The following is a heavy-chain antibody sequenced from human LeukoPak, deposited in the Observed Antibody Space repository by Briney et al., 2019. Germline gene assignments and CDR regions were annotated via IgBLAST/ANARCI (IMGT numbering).Heavy chain of an antibody. CDR1: GYTFTSYG. J-gene: IGHJ5*02. CDR3: ARDRQGGDYGSTWFDP. CDR2: ISAYNGNT. V-gene: IGHV1-18*01. Sequence: ASVKVSCKASGYTFTSYGISWVRQAPGQGLEWMGWISAYNGNTNYAQKLQGRVTMTTDTSTSTAYMELRSLRSDDTAVYYCARDRQGGDYGSTWFDPWGQGTLVTVSS. D-gene: IGHD3-22*01.